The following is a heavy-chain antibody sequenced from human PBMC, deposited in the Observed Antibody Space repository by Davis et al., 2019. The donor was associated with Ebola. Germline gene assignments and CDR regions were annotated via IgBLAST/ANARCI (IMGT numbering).Heavy chain of an antibody. Sequence: PGGSLRLSCKGSGYSFTSYWIHWVRQMPGKGLEWMGLIYPGDSDTRYSPSFQGQVTISVDKSISTAYLQWDSLKASDTAIYYCARPSSGYEASFDYWGQGTPVTVSS. J-gene: IGHJ4*02. CDR1: GYSFTSYW. CDR2: IYPGDSDT. CDR3: ARPSSGYEASFDY. V-gene: IGHV5-51*01. D-gene: IGHD3-22*01.